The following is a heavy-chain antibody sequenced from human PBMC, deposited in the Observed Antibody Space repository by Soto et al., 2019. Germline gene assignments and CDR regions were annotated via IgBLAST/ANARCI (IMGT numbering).Heavy chain of an antibody. Sequence: PGGSLRLSCVASGFTFRSYEMDWLRHVPGRGLEWVAYIDETSATTHFANSVRGRFTISRDNAKNSLYLEMNSLSAEDSAVYYCAREHCRDGVCAEAFDLWGQGTMVTVSS. CDR1: GFTFRSYE. V-gene: IGHV3-48*03. CDR2: IDETSATT. D-gene: IGHD2-8*02. CDR3: AREHCRDGVCAEAFDL. J-gene: IGHJ3*01.